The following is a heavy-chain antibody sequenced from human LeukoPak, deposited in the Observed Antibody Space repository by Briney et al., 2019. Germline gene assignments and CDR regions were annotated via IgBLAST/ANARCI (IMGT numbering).Heavy chain of an antibody. CDR3: AKGKRGYSYGGVGNAFDI. V-gene: IGHV3-7*01. Sequence: GGSLRLSCAASGFTFSSYWMSWVRQAPGKGLEWVANIKQDGSEKYYVDSVKGRFTISRDNAKNSLYLQMNSLRAEDTAVYYCAKGKRGYSYGGVGNAFDIWGQGTMVTVSS. J-gene: IGHJ3*02. CDR1: GFTFSSYW. CDR2: IKQDGSEK. D-gene: IGHD5-18*01.